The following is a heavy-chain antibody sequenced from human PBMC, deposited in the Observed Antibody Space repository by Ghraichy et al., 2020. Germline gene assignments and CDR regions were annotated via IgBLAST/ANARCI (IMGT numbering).Heavy chain of an antibody. CDR3: ARGTRIPPSRRRVPAAIFDI. CDR1: GYTFTSYD. J-gene: IGHJ3*02. CDR2: MNPNSGNT. V-gene: IGHV1-8*03. Sequence: ASVKVSCKAFGYTFTSYDINWVRQATGQGLEWMGWMNPNSGNTGYAQKFQGRVTITRNTSISTAYMELSSLRSEDTAVYYCARGTRIPPSRRRVPAAIFDIWGQGTMVTVSS. D-gene: IGHD2-2*01.